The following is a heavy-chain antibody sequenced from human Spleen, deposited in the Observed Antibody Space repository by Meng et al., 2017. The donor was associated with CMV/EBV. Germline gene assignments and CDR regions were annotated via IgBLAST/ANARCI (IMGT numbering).Heavy chain of an antibody. V-gene: IGHV3-7*01. CDR3: ARDGRFDSGDRNYDNYWLDP. Sequence: GGSLRLSCAASGFSLSNHYMAWVRQSPGKAPEWVADIKPDGSDKYYVDSVKGRFTISRDNARDSVYLQMNSLRGDDTAVYFCARDGRFDSGDRNYDNYWLDPWGQGTLVTVSS. CDR1: GFSLSNHY. D-gene: IGHD3-22*01. CDR2: IKPDGSDK. J-gene: IGHJ5*02.